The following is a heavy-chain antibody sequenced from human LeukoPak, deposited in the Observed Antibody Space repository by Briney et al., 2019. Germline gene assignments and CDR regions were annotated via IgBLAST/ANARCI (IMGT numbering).Heavy chain of an antibody. V-gene: IGHV3-30*18. CDR3: AKRPSDYGDYVTYFDY. CDR2: ISDDGRNK. Sequence: GGSLRLSCVVSGFSFISYGMHWVRQAPGKGLEWVGVISDDGRNKKYADSVKGRFTISRDNSKDTLYLQMNSLRDEDTAVYYCAKRPSDYGDYVTYFDYWGQGTLVTVSS. J-gene: IGHJ4*02. CDR1: GFSFISYG. D-gene: IGHD4-17*01.